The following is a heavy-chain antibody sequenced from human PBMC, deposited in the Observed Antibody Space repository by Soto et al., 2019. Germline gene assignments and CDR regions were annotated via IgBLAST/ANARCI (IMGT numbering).Heavy chain of an antibody. Sequence: QVQLVQSGAEVKKPGSSVRVSCKASGDTFSFYSINWVRQAPGLGLEWMGRINPILSMSNYAQRFQGRVTVSADKATSTAHMELSSLRSEDTAMYYCASSYGSGYRAFDYGGQGALVTVSS. CDR1: GDTFSFYS. CDR3: ASSYGSGYRAFDY. D-gene: IGHD3-10*01. CDR2: INPILSMS. J-gene: IGHJ4*02. V-gene: IGHV1-69*02.